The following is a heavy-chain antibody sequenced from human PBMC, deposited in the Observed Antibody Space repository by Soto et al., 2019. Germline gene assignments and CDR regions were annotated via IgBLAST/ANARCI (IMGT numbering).Heavy chain of an antibody. CDR3: ARDPGVTTRMFNYYYYYGMDV. V-gene: IGHV4-61*01. CDR1: GGSVSSGSYY. D-gene: IGHD3-22*01. Sequence: LETLSLTCTVSGGSVSSGSYYWSWIRQPPGKGLEWIGYIYYSGSTNYNPSLKSRVTISVDTSKNQFSLKLSSVTAADTAVYYCARDPGVTTRMFNYYYYYGMDVWGQGTTVTVSS. J-gene: IGHJ6*02. CDR2: IYYSGST.